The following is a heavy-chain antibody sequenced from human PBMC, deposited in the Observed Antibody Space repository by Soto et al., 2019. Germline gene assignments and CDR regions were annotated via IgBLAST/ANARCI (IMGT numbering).Heavy chain of an antibody. CDR3: AKDPSGYTDGYYYYYYMDV. J-gene: IGHJ6*03. Sequence: GGSLRLSCAASGFTFSDYYMSWIRQAPGKGLEWVSTISGTGRSTYYADSVKGRFTISRDNSENTLYLQVNSLRAEDTAVYYCAKDPSGYTDGYYYYYYMDVWGKGTTVTVSS. CDR2: ISGTGRST. D-gene: IGHD6-25*01. V-gene: IGHV3-23*01. CDR1: GFTFSDYY.